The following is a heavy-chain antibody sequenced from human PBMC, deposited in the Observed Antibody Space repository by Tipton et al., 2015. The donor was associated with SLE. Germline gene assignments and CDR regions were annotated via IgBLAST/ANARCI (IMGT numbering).Heavy chain of an antibody. J-gene: IGHJ3*02. CDR1: GASISSFSYY. V-gene: IGHV4-31*03. D-gene: IGHD3-3*01. CDR2: IYYSGST. CDR3: AREEENDFWSGGDAFDI. Sequence: TLSLTCTVSGASISSFSYYWSWIRQHPGKGLEWIGYIYYSGSTYYNPSLKSRVTISVDTSKNQFSLKLSSVNAADTAVYYCAREEENDFWSGGDAFDIWGQGTMVTVSS.